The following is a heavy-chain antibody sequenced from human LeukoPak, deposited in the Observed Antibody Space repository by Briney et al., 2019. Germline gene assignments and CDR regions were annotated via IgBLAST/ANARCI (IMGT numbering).Heavy chain of an antibody. CDR3: ARGSAYYYDSTYLDY. V-gene: IGHV4-30-4*01. J-gene: IGHJ4*02. D-gene: IGHD3-22*01. CDR1: GGSISSGDYY. CDR2: IYYSGST. Sequence: SETLSLTCTVSGGSISSGDYYWSWIRQPPGKGLEWIGYIYYSGSTYYNPSLKSRVTISVDTSKNQFSLKLSSVTAADTAVYYCARGSAYYYDSTYLDYWGQGTLVTVSS.